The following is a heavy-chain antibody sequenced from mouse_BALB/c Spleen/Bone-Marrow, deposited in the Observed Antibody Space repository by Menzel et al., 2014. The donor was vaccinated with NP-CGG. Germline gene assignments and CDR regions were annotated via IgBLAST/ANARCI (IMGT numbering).Heavy chain of an antibody. CDR1: GYTFTSYW. Sequence: VHLVESGAELVKPGASAKLSCKTSGYTFTSYWIQWVKQRPGQGLGWIGEIFPGTGTTYYNEKFKDKATLTIDTSSSTAYMQLSSLTSEDSAVYFCARKGISTVIATAYYFDYWGQGSTLTVSS. J-gene: IGHJ2*01. CDR3: ARKGISTVIATAYYFDY. V-gene: IGHV1S132*01. CDR2: IFPGTGTT. D-gene: IGHD2-4*01.